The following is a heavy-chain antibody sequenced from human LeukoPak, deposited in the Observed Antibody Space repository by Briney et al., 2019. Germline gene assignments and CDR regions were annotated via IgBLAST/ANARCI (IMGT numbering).Heavy chain of an antibody. D-gene: IGHD3-16*02. CDR2: ISGSGGTT. V-gene: IGHV3-23*01. CDR1: GFTFSSYG. Sequence: GGSLRLSCAASGFTFSSYGMNWVRQAPGKGLEWVSAISGSGGTTYYADSVRGRFTISRDNSKNTLFLQMNSLRAEDTAVYYCAKAIGYYYYYMDVWGKGPRSPSP. CDR3: AKAIGYYYYYMDV. J-gene: IGHJ6*03.